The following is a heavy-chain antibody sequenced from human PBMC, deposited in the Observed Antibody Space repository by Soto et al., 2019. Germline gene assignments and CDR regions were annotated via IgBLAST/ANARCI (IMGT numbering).Heavy chain of an antibody. V-gene: IGHV3-13*01. CDR1: GFTLSDYD. D-gene: IGHD2-15*01. Sequence: DVQLEESGGGLIEPGGSLRLSCAASGFTLSDYDMHWVRQGPTKGLEWVSGIGATGDTFYPDSVKGRFSISRDHVTNSLYLQMNSLRAEDTAVYYCARGAGCSGGSCYSYNWFDPWGHGTLVTVSS. CDR3: ARGAGCSGGSCYSYNWFDP. CDR2: IGATGDT. J-gene: IGHJ5*02.